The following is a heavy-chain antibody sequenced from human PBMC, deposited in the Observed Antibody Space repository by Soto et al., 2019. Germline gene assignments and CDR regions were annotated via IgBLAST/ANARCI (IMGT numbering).Heavy chain of an antibody. V-gene: IGHV3-23*01. CDR1: GFTLSNYA. J-gene: IGHJ4*02. D-gene: IGHD6-13*01. Sequence: EVQLLESGGGLVQPGGSLRLSCAGSGFTLSNYAMSCVRQAPGKGLEWVSTISDGGGNTYYADSVKGRFTVSRDNSRNMLYLQMNSLRADDTAVYYCSNRRPYSSSCAQFDYSGQGALVTVSS. CDR3: SNRRPYSSSCAQFDY. CDR2: ISDGGGNT.